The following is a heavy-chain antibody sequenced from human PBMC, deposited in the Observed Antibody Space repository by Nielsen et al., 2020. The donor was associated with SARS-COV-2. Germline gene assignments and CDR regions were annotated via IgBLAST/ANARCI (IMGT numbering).Heavy chain of an antibody. CDR3: AKDLRSPGSGSYGG. CDR1: GFTFSSYA. CDR2: ISYDGSNK. D-gene: IGHD1-26*01. J-gene: IGHJ4*02. Sequence: GESLKISCAASGFTFSSYAMHWVRQAPGKGLEWVAVISYDGSNKYYADSVKGRFTISRDNSKNTLYLQMNSLRAEDTAVYYCAKDLRSPGSGSYGGWGQGTLVTVSS. V-gene: IGHV3-30-3*01.